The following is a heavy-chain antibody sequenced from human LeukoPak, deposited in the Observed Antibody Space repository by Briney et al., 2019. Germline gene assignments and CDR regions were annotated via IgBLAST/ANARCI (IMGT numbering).Heavy chain of an antibody. CDR2: INPNSGGT. D-gene: IGHD6-13*01. V-gene: IGHV1-2*02. CDR3: ARDRPGISIDI. CDR1: GYTFTGYY. J-gene: IGHJ3*02. Sequence: GASVKVSCKASGYTFTGYYMHWVRQAPGQGLEWMGWINPNSGGTNYAQKFQGRFTMTRHPSISTAYMELSRLRSDDTAVYYCARDRPGISIDIWGQGTMVTVSS.